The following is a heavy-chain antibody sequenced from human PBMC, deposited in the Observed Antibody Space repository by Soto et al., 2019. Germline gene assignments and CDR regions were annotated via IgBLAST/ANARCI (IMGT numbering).Heavy chain of an antibody. CDR1: GFTFSSYW. D-gene: IGHD3-3*01. V-gene: IGHV3-7*05. CDR2: IKQDGSEK. Sequence: GGSLRLSCAASGFTFSSYWMSWVRQAPGKGLEWVANIKQDGSEKYFVDSVKGRFTISRDNAKNSLYLQMNSLRAEDTAVYYCARVTTIFGVVIIPFDYWGQGTLVTVSS. CDR3: ARVTTIFGVVIIPFDY. J-gene: IGHJ4*02.